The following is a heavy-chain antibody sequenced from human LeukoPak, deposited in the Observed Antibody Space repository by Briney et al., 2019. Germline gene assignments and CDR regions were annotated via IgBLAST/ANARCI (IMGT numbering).Heavy chain of an antibody. Sequence: GGSLRLSCAASGFTFSSYGMSWVRQAPGKGLEWVSAISGSGGSTYYADSVKGRFTISRDNSKNTLYLQMNSLRAEDTAVYYCAKEPDFGGSIAVAGDNWGQGTLVTVSS. D-gene: IGHD6-19*01. CDR3: AKEPDFGGSIAVAGDN. CDR2: ISGSGGST. J-gene: IGHJ4*02. CDR1: GFTFSSYG. V-gene: IGHV3-23*01.